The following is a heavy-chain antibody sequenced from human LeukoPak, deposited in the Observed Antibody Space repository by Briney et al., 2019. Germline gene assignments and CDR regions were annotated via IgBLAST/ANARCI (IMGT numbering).Heavy chain of an antibody. J-gene: IGHJ4*02. CDR1: GYIFTNYW. CDR3: ARQRGGISVDY. Sequence: GASLQISCKGSGYIFTNYWIGWVRQMPGKGLEWMGIIYPGASDTRYSPPFQGQVTISADKSISTAYLQWRSLKASDTGMYYCARQRGGISVDYWGQGTLVTVSS. CDR2: IYPGASDT. D-gene: IGHD1-26*01. V-gene: IGHV5-51*01.